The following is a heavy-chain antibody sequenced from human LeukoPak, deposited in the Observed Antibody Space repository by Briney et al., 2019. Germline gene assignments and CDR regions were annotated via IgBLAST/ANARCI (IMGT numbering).Heavy chain of an antibody. J-gene: IGHJ4*02. CDR3: ARGWSYYDY. D-gene: IGHD3-3*01. CDR1: GGSFSGYY. CDR2: INHSGST. V-gene: IGHV4-34*01. Sequence: SETLSLTCAVYGGSFSGYYWSWIRQPPGKGLEWIGEINHSGSTNYNPSLKSRVTISVDTSKDQFSLKLSSVTAADTAVYYCARGWSYYDYWGQGTLVTVSS.